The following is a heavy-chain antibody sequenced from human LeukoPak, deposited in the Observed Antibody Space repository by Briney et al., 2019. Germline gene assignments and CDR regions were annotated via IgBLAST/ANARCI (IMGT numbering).Heavy chain of an antibody. CDR2: INWNGGST. V-gene: IGHV3-20*04. CDR1: GFTFDDYA. Sequence: GGSLRLSCAASGFTFDDYAMHWVRQAPGKGLEWVSGINWNGGSTGYADSVKGRFTIFRDNAKNSLYLQMNSLRAEDTALYYCARDTLYDSSGYHYFDYWGQGTLVTVSS. CDR3: ARDTLYDSSGYHYFDY. D-gene: IGHD3-22*01. J-gene: IGHJ4*02.